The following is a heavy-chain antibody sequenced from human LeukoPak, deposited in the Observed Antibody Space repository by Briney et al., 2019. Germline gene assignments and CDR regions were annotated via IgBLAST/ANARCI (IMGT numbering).Heavy chain of an antibody. Sequence: SVKVSCKASGGTFSSCAISWVRQAPGQGLEWMGESIPIFGTANYAQKFQGRVTITADESTSTAYMELSSLRSEDTAVYYCGGLVSYGDYPKVFDIWGQGTMVTVSS. CDR3: GGLVSYGDYPKVFDI. CDR1: GGTFSSCA. CDR2: SIPIFGTA. V-gene: IGHV1-69*13. J-gene: IGHJ3*02. D-gene: IGHD4-17*01.